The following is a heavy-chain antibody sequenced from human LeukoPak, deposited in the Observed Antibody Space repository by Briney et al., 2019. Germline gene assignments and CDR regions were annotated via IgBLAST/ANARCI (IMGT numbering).Heavy chain of an antibody. V-gene: IGHV3-30*02. J-gene: IGHJ3*02. CDR3: AKVGAYYYDSSGSAGAFDI. CDR1: GFTFSSYG. D-gene: IGHD3-22*01. CDR2: IRCDGSNK. Sequence: GGSLRLSCAASGFTFSSYGMHWVRQAPGKGLEWVAFIRCDGSNKYYADSVKGRFTISRDNSKNTLSLQMNSVRAEDTCVYYCAKVGAYYYDSSGSAGAFDIWGQGTMVTASS.